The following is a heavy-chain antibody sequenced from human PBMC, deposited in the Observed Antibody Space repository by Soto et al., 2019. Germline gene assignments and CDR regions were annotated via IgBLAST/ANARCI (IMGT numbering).Heavy chain of an antibody. J-gene: IGHJ4*02. CDR3: ARDKITGLFDY. Sequence: SETLSLTCAVSGGSISSGGYSWSWIRQPPGKGLEWIGYIYHSGSTYYNPSLKSRVTISVDTSKNQFSLKLTSVTAADTAVYYCARDKITGLFDYWGQGTLVTVS. V-gene: IGHV4-30-2*01. CDR2: IYHSGST. D-gene: IGHD2-8*02. CDR1: GGSISSGGYS.